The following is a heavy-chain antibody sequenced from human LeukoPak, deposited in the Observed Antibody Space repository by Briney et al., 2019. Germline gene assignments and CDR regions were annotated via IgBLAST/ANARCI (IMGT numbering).Heavy chain of an antibody. J-gene: IGHJ4*02. Sequence: GGSLRLSCAASGFTFSSYSMNWVRQAPGKGLEWVAVISYDGSNKYYADSVKGRFTISRDNSKNTLYLQMNSLRAEDTAVYYCARSAWGRSAPFDYWGQGTLVTVSS. V-gene: IGHV3-30*03. CDR3: ARSAWGRSAPFDY. D-gene: IGHD7-27*01. CDR2: ISYDGSNK. CDR1: GFTFSSYS.